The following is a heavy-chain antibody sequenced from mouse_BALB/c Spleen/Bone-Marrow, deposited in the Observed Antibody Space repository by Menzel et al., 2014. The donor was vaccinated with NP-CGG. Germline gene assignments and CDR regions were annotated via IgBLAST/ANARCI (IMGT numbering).Heavy chain of an antibody. V-gene: IGHV7-3*02. CDR1: GFTFTDYY. CDR3: ARDKGRVFFDY. Sequence: EVKLVESGGGLVQPGGSLRLSCATSGFTFTDYYMNWVRQPPGKALEWLGFIRNKANGYITEYSASVKSRFTISRDNSQNILYLQMNTLRADDSATYYCARDKGRVFFDYWGQGTTLTVSS. CDR2: IRNKANGYIT. J-gene: IGHJ2*01.